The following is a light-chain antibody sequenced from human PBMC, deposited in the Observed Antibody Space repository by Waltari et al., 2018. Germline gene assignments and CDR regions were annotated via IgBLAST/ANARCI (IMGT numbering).Light chain of an antibody. Sequence: DIGMTQSPDSLAVSLGERASINCKSSQSVLYSSNNKNYLAWYQQKPGQPPKLLISWASTRESGVPDRFSGSGSGTDFTLTISSLQAEDVAVYYCQQYYSTPTFGQGTKVEIK. CDR2: WAS. J-gene: IGKJ1*01. CDR3: QQYYSTPT. V-gene: IGKV4-1*01. CDR1: QSVLYSSNNKNY.